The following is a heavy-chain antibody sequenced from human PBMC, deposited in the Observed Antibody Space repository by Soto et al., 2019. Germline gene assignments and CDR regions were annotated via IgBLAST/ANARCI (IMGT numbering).Heavy chain of an antibody. CDR1: GFTFSSYA. D-gene: IGHD2-21*01. CDR3: VKPQLPGVNWFDP. J-gene: IGHJ5*02. CDR2: ISSNGGST. V-gene: IGHV3-64D*06. Sequence: GSLRLSCSASGFTFSSYAIHWVRQAPGKGLEYVSAISSNGGSTYYADSVKGRFTISRDNSKNTLYLQMSSLRAEDTAVYYCVKPQLPGVNWFDPWGQGTLVTVSS.